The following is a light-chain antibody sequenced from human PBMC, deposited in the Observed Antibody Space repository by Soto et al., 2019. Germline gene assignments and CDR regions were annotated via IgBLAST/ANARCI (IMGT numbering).Light chain of an antibody. Sequence: QSALPQPASVSGSPGQSITISCTGTSSDVGGYNYVSWYQQHPGKAPKLMIYDVSNRPSGVSNRFSGSKSGNTASLTISGLQAEDEADYYCSSYTSSSTLMVFGVGTKLTVL. J-gene: IGLJ2*01. CDR3: SSYTSSSTLMV. V-gene: IGLV2-14*01. CDR1: SSDVGGYNY. CDR2: DVS.